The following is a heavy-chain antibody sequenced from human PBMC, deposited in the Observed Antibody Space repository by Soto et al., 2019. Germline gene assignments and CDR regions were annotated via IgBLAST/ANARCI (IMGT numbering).Heavy chain of an antibody. CDR2: ISAYNGNT. D-gene: IGHD6-6*01. Sequence: ASVKVSCKASGYTFTSYGISWVGQAPGQGREWMGWISAYNGNTNYAQKLQGRVTMTTDTSTSTAYMELRSLRSDDTAVYYCARGYSSSSRYYYSYAMEVWGQGTTVIVSS. V-gene: IGHV1-18*04. CDR1: GYTFTSYG. J-gene: IGHJ6*01. CDR3: ARGYSSSSRYYYSYAMEV.